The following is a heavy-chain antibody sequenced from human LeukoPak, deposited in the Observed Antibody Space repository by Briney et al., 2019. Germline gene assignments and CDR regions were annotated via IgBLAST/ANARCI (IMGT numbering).Heavy chain of an antibody. CDR3: ARRTSGKHWYFDL. D-gene: IGHD1-14*01. CDR2: IYHSGST. CDR1: GYSISSGYY. Sequence: PSETLSLTCAVFGYSISSGYYWGWIRQPPGKGLEWIGSIYHSGSTYYNPSLKSRVTISVDTSKNQFSLKLSSVTAADTAVYYCARRTSGKHWYFDLWGRGTLVTVSS. V-gene: IGHV4-38-2*01. J-gene: IGHJ2*01.